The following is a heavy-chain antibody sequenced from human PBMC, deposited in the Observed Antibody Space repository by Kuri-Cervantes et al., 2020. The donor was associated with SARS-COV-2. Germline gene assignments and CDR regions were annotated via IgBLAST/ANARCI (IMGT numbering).Heavy chain of an antibody. D-gene: IGHD2-15*01. CDR3: ARPNCSGGSCYLAFDI. V-gene: IGHV4-34*01. J-gene: IGHJ3*02. CDR1: GGSFSGYY. CDR2: INHSGST. Sequence: SETLSLTCAVYGGSFSGYYWSWIRQPPGTGLEWIGEINHSGSTDYNPSLKSRVTISVDTSKHQFSLKLSSVTAADTAVYYCARPNCSGGSCYLAFDIWGQGTMVTVSS.